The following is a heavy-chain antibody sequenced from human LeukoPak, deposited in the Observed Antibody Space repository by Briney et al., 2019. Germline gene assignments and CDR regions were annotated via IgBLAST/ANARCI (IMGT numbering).Heavy chain of an antibody. Sequence: SETLSLTCTVSGXSISSYYGNWIRQPPGRGLEWIANIDDSANTNYNPSLESRVTISVDTSRNQFSLNLSSVTAADTAIYYCARHSTNGGYFDYWGQGTLVTVSS. J-gene: IGHJ4*02. CDR3: ARHSTNGGYFDY. CDR1: GXSISSYY. V-gene: IGHV4-59*08. CDR2: IDDSANT. D-gene: IGHD2-8*01.